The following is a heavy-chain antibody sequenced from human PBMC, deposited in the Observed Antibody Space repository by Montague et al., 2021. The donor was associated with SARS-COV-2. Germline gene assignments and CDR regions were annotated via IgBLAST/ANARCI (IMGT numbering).Heavy chain of an antibody. J-gene: IGHJ3*02. CDR3: ARGIPRPMRWLLVVDDAFDI. V-gene: IGHV4-59*01. Sequence: ETLSLTCTVSSGSISSYYWSWIRQPPGKGLEWIGYIYYSGSTNYNPSLKSRVTISVDTSKNQFSLKLSSVTAADTAVYYCARGIPRPMRWLLVVDDAFDIWGQGTMVTVSS. D-gene: IGHD3-22*01. CDR2: IYYSGST. CDR1: SGSISSYY.